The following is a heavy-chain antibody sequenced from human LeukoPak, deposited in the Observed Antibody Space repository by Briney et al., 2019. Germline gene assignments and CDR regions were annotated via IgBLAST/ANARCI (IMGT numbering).Heavy chain of an antibody. CDR2: ISSNGGST. CDR1: GFTFSSYA. Sequence: GGSLRLSCSASGFTFSSYAMHWVRQAPGKGLEYVSAISSNGGSTYYADSVKGRFTISRDNSKNTLYLQISSLRAEDTAVYYCVKETIAAAGTFDYWGQGTLVTVSS. D-gene: IGHD6-13*01. CDR3: VKETIAAAGTFDY. V-gene: IGHV3-64D*06. J-gene: IGHJ4*02.